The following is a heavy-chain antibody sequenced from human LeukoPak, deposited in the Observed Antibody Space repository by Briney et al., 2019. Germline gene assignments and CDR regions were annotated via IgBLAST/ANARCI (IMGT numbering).Heavy chain of an antibody. V-gene: IGHV1-8*01. D-gene: IGHD4-17*01. Sequence: GASVKVSCKESGYTFTSYDINRVRQAPGQGVEWMGWMNAKRGKTDYAQKFQGRVTMTRNTSIRTAYMEMSRLRPEGTAVYYCARADYGDYGYWGQGTLVTVSS. CDR2: MNAKRGKT. J-gene: IGHJ4*02. CDR1: GYTFTSYD. CDR3: ARADYGDYGY.